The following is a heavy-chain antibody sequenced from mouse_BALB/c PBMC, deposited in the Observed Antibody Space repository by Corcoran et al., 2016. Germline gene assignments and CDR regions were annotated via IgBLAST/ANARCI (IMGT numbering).Heavy chain of an antibody. D-gene: IGHD2-14*01. V-gene: IGHV9-1*02. Sequence: QIQLVQSGPELKKPGETVTISCKASGYTFTNYGMNWVKQAPGKGLKWMGWINTYTGEPTYADDFKGRFAFSLETSASTAFLQINNLKNEDMATYFCARGYRYDFDYWGQGTTLTVSS. J-gene: IGHJ2*01. CDR3: ARGYRYDFDY. CDR1: GYTFTNYG. CDR2: INTYTGEP.